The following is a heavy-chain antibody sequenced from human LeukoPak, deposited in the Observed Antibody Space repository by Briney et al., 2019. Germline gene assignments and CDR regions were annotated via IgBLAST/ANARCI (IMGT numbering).Heavy chain of an antibody. Sequence: SETLSLTCTVSGYSISSSYYWSWIRQPPGKGLEWIGSIYHSGSTYYHPSLKSRVTISVDTSKNQFSLKVSSVTAADTAVYYCARAFYSSSWNHKEDFFDFWGQGTLVTVSS. CDR1: GYSISSSYY. CDR2: IYHSGST. CDR3: ARAFYSSSWNHKEDFFDF. V-gene: IGHV4-38-2*02. J-gene: IGHJ4*02. D-gene: IGHD6-13*01.